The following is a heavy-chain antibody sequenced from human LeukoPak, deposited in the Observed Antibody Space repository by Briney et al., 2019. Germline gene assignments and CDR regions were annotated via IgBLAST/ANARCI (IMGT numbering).Heavy chain of an antibody. D-gene: IGHD3-22*01. CDR3: ASSLPFRWLFPLDV. J-gene: IGHJ6*04. V-gene: IGHV4-59*01. Sequence: SETLSLTCTVSGGSISSYYWSWIRQPPGKGLEWIGYIYYSGSTNYDPSLKSRVTISVDTSKNQFSLKLSSVTAADTAVYYCASSLPFRWLFPLDVWGKGTTVTVSS. CDR2: IYYSGST. CDR1: GGSISSYY.